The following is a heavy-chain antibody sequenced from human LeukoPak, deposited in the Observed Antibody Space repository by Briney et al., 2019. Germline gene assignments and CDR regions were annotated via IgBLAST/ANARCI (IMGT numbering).Heavy chain of an antibody. CDR3: ARFTYTAPFDY. V-gene: IGHV4-61*08. Sequence: SETLSLTCTVSGASISSGGYYWSWIRQPPGKGLEWIGYIYYSGSTNYNPSLKSRVTISVDTSKNQFSLKLSSVTAADTAVYYCARFTYTAPFDYWGQGTLVTVSS. CDR2: IYYSGST. CDR1: GASISSGGYY. J-gene: IGHJ4*02. D-gene: IGHD5-18*01.